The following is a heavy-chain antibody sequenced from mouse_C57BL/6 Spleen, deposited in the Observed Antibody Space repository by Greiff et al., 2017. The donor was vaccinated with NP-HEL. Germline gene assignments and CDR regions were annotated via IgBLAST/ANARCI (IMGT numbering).Heavy chain of an antibody. Sequence: EVQLQQSGPGLLQPSQSLSLTCSVTGYSITSGYYWNWTRQFPGNKLEWMGYISYDGSNNYNPSLKNRISITRDTSKNQFFLKLNSVTTEDTATYYCARVFITTVVAPYYYAMDYWGQGTSVTVSS. J-gene: IGHJ4*01. CDR1: GYSITSGYY. D-gene: IGHD1-1*01. CDR2: ISYDGSN. V-gene: IGHV3-6*01. CDR3: ARVFITTVVAPYYYAMDY.